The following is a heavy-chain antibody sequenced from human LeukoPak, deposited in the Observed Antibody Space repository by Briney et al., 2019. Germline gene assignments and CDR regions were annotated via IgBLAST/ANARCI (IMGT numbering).Heavy chain of an antibody. CDR3: AISSGSYKVWFDP. J-gene: IGHJ5*02. V-gene: IGHV1-69*01. Sequence: ASVKVSCKASGGTFSSYAISWVRQAPGQGLEWMGGIIPIFGTANYAQKFQGRVTITADESTITADMELSSLRSEDTAVYYCAISSGSYKVWFDPWGQGTLVTVSS. CDR1: GGTFSSYA. D-gene: IGHD3-10*01. CDR2: IIPIFGTA.